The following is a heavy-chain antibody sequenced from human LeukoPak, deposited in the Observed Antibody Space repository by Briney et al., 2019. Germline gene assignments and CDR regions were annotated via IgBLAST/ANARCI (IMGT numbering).Heavy chain of an antibody. D-gene: IGHD6-13*01. CDR1: GGTFSSYA. CDR2: IIPIFGTA. J-gene: IGHJ4*02. Sequence: SVKVSCKASGGTFSSYAISWVRQAPGQGLEWMGGIIPIFGTANYAQKFQGRVTITADKSTSTAYMELSSLRSEDTAVYYCARDRGIAAAEFDYWGQGTLVTVSS. CDR3: ARDRGIAAAEFDY. V-gene: IGHV1-69*06.